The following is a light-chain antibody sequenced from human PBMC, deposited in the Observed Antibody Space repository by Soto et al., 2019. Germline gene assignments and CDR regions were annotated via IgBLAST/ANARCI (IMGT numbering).Light chain of an antibody. J-gene: IGLJ2*01. CDR3: SSYTSSSPYVV. V-gene: IGLV2-14*01. CDR2: DVS. CDR1: SSDVGGYNY. Sequence: QSVLTQPASVSGSPGQSITISCTGTSSDVGGYNYVSWYQQHPGKAPKLMIYDVSNRPSGVSNRFSGSKSGNTASLTISGLQAKDEADYYCSSYTSSSPYVVFGGGTQLTVL.